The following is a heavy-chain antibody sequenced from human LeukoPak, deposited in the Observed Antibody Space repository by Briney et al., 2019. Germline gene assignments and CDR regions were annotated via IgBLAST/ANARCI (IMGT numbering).Heavy chain of an antibody. J-gene: IGHJ4*02. D-gene: IGHD5-18*01. CDR2: IYSGGST. CDR1: GFTVSSNY. CDR3: AKDLLVGYSYGVFDY. Sequence: GGSLRLSCAASGFTVSSNYMSWVRQAPGKGLEWVSVIYSGGSTYYADSVKGRFIISRDNSKNTLYLQMIHLRAEDTAVYYCAKDLLVGYSYGVFDYWGQGTPVTVSS. V-gene: IGHV3-53*01.